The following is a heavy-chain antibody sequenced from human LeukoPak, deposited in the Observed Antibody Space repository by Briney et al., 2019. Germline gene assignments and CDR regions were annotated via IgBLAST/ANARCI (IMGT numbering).Heavy chain of an antibody. V-gene: IGHV3-7*01. CDR1: GFTFSSNW. Sequence: PGRSLRLSCAASGFTFSSNWMSWVREAPGKGLEWVANIKHDGSEKYYVDSVKGRFTISRDNAKNSLYLQMNSLRAEDTAVYYCARAGLWGRGTLVTVSS. CDR2: IKHDGSEK. CDR3: ARAGL. J-gene: IGHJ2*01.